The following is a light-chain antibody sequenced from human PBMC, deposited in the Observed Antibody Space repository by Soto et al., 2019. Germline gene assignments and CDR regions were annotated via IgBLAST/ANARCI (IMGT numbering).Light chain of an antibody. V-gene: IGLV2-23*01. CDR2: EGS. J-gene: IGLJ3*02. Sequence: QSVLTQPASVSGSPGQSITISCTGTSSDVGSYNLVSWYQQHPGKAPKLMIYEGSKRPSGVSNRFSGSKSGNTASLTISGLEAEDEADYYCCSYAGSSTWVFGGGTTVTVL. CDR1: SSDVGSYNL. CDR3: CSYAGSSTWV.